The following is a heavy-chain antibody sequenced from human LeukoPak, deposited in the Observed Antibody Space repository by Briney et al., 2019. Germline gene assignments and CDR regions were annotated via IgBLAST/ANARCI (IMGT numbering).Heavy chain of an antibody. CDR2: IIPILGTA. CDR1: GGTFSSYA. CDR3: ARGYCSSTSCYTNPFDI. D-gene: IGHD2-2*02. Sequence: SVKVSCKASGGTFSSYAISWVRQAPGQGLEWMGRIIPILGTANYAQKFQGRVTITADESTSTAYMELRSLRSEDTAVYYCARGYCSSTSCYTNPFDIWGQGTMVTVSS. V-gene: IGHV1-69*11. J-gene: IGHJ3*02.